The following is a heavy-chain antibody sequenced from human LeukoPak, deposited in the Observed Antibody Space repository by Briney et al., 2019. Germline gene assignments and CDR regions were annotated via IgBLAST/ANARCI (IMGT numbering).Heavy chain of an antibody. CDR2: IYHSGST. CDR3: ARVGVRGWEVTNFEY. Sequence: PSETLSLTCAVSGYSISSGYYWGWIRQPPGKGLEWIGSIYHSGSTYYNPSLKSRVTISVDTSKNQFSLKLSSVTAADTAVYYCARVGVRGWEVTNFEYWGQGTLVTVSS. CDR1: GYSISSGYY. D-gene: IGHD1-26*01. J-gene: IGHJ4*02. V-gene: IGHV4-38-2*01.